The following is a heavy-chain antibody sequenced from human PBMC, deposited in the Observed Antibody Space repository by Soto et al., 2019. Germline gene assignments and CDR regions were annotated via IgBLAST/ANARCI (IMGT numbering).Heavy chain of an antibody. D-gene: IGHD4-17*01. J-gene: IGHJ4*02. Sequence: QVQLVQSGAEVKKSGASVKVSCKASGYTFTSHDINWVRQATGQGLEWMGWMNPNSGNTGYAQKFQGRVTMTRNTSISTAYMELSSLRSEDTTVYYCARWDYGDYARFDYWGQGTLVTVSS. CDR1: GYTFTSHD. V-gene: IGHV1-8*01. CDR2: MNPNSGNT. CDR3: ARWDYGDYARFDY.